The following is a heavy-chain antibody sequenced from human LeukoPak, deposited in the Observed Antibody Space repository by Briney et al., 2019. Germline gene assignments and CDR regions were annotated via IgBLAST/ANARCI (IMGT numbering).Heavy chain of an antibody. J-gene: IGHJ3*02. V-gene: IGHV3-30*03. CDR1: GFTFSSYG. CDR2: ISYDGSNK. CDR3: ARALGVGYSNTGAFDI. D-gene: IGHD6-13*01. Sequence: GGSLRLSCAASGFTFSSYGMHWVRQAPGKGLEWVAVISYDGSNKYYADSVKGRFPISRDNSKNTLYLQMNSLKAEDTAVYYCARALGVGYSNTGAFDIWGQGTMVTVSS.